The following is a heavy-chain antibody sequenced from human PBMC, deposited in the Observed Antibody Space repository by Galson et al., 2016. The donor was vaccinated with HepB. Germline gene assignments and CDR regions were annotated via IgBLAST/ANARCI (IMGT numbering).Heavy chain of an antibody. CDR2: ISAYNGNT. CDR3: ARVNPIMYSGSYGWFDP. CDR1: GYTFTSYG. J-gene: IGHJ5*02. D-gene: IGHD1-26*01. Sequence: SVKVSCKASGYTFTSYGISWVRQAPGQGLEWMGWISAYNGNTNYAQKLQGRVTMTTDPSTSTAYMELRSLRSDDTAVYYCARVNPIMYSGSYGWFDPWGQGTLVTVSS. V-gene: IGHV1-18*01.